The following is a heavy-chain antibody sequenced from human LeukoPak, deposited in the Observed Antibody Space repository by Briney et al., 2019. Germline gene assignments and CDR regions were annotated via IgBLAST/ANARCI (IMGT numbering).Heavy chain of an antibody. V-gene: IGHV3-48*04. CDR2: ISISSSTI. J-gene: IGHJ6*02. Sequence: GGSPRLSCAASGFTFSSYSMNWVRQAPGKGLEWVSYISISSSTIYYADSVKGRFTISRDNAKNSLYLQMNSLRAEDTAVYYCARMDYYYYGMDVWGQGTTVTVSS. CDR3: ARMDYYYYGMDV. D-gene: IGHD5-24*01. CDR1: GFTFSSYS.